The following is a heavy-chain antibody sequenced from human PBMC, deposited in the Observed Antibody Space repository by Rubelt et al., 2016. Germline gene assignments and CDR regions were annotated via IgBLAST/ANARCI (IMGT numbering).Heavy chain of an antibody. CDR2: FNHSGST. Sequence: QVQLQQWGAGLLKPSETLSLTCAVYGGSFSGYYWSWIRQPPGKGLEWIGEFNHSGSTNYNPSLKSRVTISVCTSKSQFPLKLGSVTAADTAVYYCARGLARAAAAPRRLWFDPGGQGTLITVSS. D-gene: IGHD6-13*01. V-gene: IGHV4-34*01. CDR3: ARGLARAAAAPRRLWFDP. J-gene: IGHJ5*02. CDR1: GGSFSGYY.